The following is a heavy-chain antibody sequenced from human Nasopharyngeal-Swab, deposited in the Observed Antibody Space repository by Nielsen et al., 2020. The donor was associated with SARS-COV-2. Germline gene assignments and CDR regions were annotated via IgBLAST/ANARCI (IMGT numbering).Heavy chain of an antibody. J-gene: IGHJ4*02. V-gene: IGHV3-13*01. CDR1: GFTFSSYD. CDR3: ARALRKGYSYGYEFDY. D-gene: IGHD5-18*01. Sequence: GSLKISCAASGFTFSSYDMHWVRQATGKGLEWVSAIGTAGDTYYPGSVKGRFTISRENAKNSLYLQMNSLRAGDTAVYYCARALRKGYSYGYEFDYWGQGTLVTVSS. CDR2: IGTAGDT.